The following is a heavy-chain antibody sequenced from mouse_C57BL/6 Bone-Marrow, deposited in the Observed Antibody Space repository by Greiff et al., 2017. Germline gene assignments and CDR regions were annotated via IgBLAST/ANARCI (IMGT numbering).Heavy chain of an antibody. J-gene: IGHJ2*01. CDR2: INPSTGGT. D-gene: IGHD2-1*01. CDR1: GYSFTGYY. CDR3: ARREGNYLSSYYFDY. V-gene: IGHV1-42*01. Sequence: VQLQPSGPELVKPGASVKISCKASGYSFTGYYMNWVKQSPEKSLEWIGEINPSTGGTTYNQKFKAKATLTVDKSSSTAYMQLKSLTSEDSAVYYCARREGNYLSSYYFDYWGQGTTLTVSS.